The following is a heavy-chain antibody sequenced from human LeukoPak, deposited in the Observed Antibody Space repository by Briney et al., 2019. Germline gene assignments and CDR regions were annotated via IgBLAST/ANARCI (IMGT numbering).Heavy chain of an antibody. V-gene: IGHV3-74*01. CDR2: IHGDGDNI. CDR3: ARAQVGAPTDL. CDR1: GFPFSSYA. D-gene: IGHD1-26*01. J-gene: IGHJ5*02. Sequence: GGSLRLSCAASGFPFSSYAMYWVRQAPGKGLVWVARIHGDGDNISYADPVRGRFTISRDNAKDTLYLHMNGLRPEDTAVYYCARAQVGAPTDLWGQGTLVTVSS.